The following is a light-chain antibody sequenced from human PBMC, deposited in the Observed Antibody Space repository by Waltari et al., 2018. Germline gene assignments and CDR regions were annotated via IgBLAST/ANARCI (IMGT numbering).Light chain of an antibody. J-gene: IGKJ2*01. V-gene: IGKV3-15*01. CDR3: QQNNSWPYT. CDR2: GAS. CDR1: QSVSSN. Sequence: EIVMTQSPATLSVSPGERVILSCRASQSVSSNLAWYQQKPGQAPRLLIYGASTRATGIPARFSGSGSGTEFTLTISSLQSEDFAVYYCQQNNSWPYTFGQGTKLEIK.